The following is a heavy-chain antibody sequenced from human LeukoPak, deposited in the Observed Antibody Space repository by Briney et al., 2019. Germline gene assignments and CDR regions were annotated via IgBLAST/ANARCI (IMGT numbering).Heavy chain of an antibody. CDR1: GYSISSGYY. D-gene: IGHD6-19*01. Sequence: PSETLSLTCTVSGYSISSGYYWGWIRQPPGKGLEWIGSIYHSGSTYYNPSLKSRVTISVDTSKNQFSLKLSSVTAADTAVYYCAREDIAVAGIGYYWGQGTLVTVSS. J-gene: IGHJ4*02. CDR2: IYHSGST. V-gene: IGHV4-38-2*02. CDR3: AREDIAVAGIGYY.